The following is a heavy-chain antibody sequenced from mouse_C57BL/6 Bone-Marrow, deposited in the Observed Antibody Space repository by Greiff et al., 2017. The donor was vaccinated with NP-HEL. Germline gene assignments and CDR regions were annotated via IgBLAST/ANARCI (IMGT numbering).Heavy chain of an antibody. J-gene: IGHJ3*01. D-gene: IGHD1-1*01. Sequence: EVMLVESEGGLVQPGSSMKLSCTASGFTFSDYYMAWVRQVPEKGLEWVANINYDGSSTYYLDSLKSRFIISRDNAKNILYLQMSSLKSEDTATYYCARGGNYYGSSSWFAYWGQGTLVTVSA. CDR1: GFTFSDYY. CDR2: INYDGSST. CDR3: ARGGNYYGSSSWFAY. V-gene: IGHV5-16*01.